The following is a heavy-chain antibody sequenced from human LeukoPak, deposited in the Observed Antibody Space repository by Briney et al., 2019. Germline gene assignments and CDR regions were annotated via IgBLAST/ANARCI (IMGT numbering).Heavy chain of an antibody. D-gene: IGHD3-10*01. V-gene: IGHV4-59*01. CDR2: IYYSGST. Sequence: SETLSLTCTVSGGSITSYYWSWIRQPPGKGLEWIGYIYYSGSTNYNPSLMSRVTISVDTSKNQFSLKLSSVTAADTAVYYCARGGVNYKIAGPWGQGALVTVSS. CDR3: ARGGVNYKIAGP. J-gene: IGHJ5*02. CDR1: GGSITSYY.